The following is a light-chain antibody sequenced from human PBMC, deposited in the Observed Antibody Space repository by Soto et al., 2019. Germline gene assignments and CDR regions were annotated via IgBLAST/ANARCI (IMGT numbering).Light chain of an antibody. CDR3: QQSYSTPRT. CDR1: QSISSY. J-gene: IGKJ1*01. V-gene: IGKV1-39*01. CDR2: AAS. Sequence: IQMKQSPSPLSSSVGERATITCRASQSISSYLNSYQQKPAEAPKLLIYAASSLQSGVPSRFSGSGSGTDFTITISSLQPEDFATYYCQQSYSTPRTFGQGTKVDIK.